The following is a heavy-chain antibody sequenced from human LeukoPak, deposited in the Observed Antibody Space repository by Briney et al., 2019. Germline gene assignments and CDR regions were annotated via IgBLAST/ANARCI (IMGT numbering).Heavy chain of an antibody. CDR3: ASGRQLGY. Sequence: GGSLRLSCAASGFTFSNYWMSWVRQAPGKGLEWVANIKEDGSEKYYVDSVKGRFTISRDNARNSLYLQMNSLRAEDTAVYHCASGRQLGYWGQGTLVTVSS. CDR1: GFTFSNYW. J-gene: IGHJ4*02. D-gene: IGHD6-13*01. CDR2: IKEDGSEK. V-gene: IGHV3-7*01.